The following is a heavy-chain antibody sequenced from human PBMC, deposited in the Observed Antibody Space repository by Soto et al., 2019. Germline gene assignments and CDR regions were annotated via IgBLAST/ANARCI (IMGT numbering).Heavy chain of an antibody. D-gene: IGHD4-17*01. CDR2: INWNGGST. J-gene: IGHJ3*01. V-gene: IGHV3-20*01. CDR1: GFTFDDYG. Sequence: RLGGSLGLSCAASGFTFDDYGMSWVRQAPRKGLEWVSGINWNGGSTGYADSVKGRFTISRDNAKNSLYLQMNSLRAEDTALYHCARVGYGDYPIDWGQGTMVTVSS. CDR3: ARVGYGDYPID.